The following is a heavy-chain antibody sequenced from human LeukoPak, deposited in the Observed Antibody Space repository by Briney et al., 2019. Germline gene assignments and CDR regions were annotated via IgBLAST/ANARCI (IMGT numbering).Heavy chain of an antibody. CDR2: INHSGGT. J-gene: IGHJ4*02. CDR3: ARWVVTGYYFDY. CDR1: GYSISSGYY. D-gene: IGHD4-23*01. Sequence: PSETLSLTCTVSGYSISSGYYWGWIRQPPGRGLEWIGEINHSGGTNYNPSLKSRVTISVDTSKNQFSLKLSSVTAADTAVYYCARWVVTGYYFDYWGQGTLVTVSS. V-gene: IGHV4-38-2*02.